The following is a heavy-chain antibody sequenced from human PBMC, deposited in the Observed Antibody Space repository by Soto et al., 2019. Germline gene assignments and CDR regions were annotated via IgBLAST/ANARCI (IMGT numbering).Heavy chain of an antibody. CDR3: ARKEGLYDSSGYYTDY. D-gene: IGHD3-22*01. V-gene: IGHV1-69*13. CDR1: GRTFSSYA. Sequence: SVKVSCKASGRTFSSYAISWVRQAPGQGLEWMGGIIPIFGTANYAQKFQGRVTITADESTSTAYMELISLRSEDTAVYYCARKEGLYDSSGYYTDYWGQGTLVTVSS. CDR2: IIPIFGTA. J-gene: IGHJ4*02.